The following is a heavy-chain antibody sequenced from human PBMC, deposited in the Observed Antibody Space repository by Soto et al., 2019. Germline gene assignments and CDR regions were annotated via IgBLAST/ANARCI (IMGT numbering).Heavy chain of an antibody. J-gene: IGHJ6*02. CDR2: IWYDGSNK. D-gene: IGHD1-7*01. CDR1: GFTFSSYG. Sequence: QVQLVESGGGVVQPGRSLRLSCAASGFTFSSYGMHWVRQAPGKGLEWVAVIWYDGSNKYYADSVKGRFTISRDNSKNTLYLQMNSLRAEDTAVYYCARGEALYNWNYERGMDVWGQGTTVTVSS. CDR3: ARGEALYNWNYERGMDV. V-gene: IGHV3-33*01.